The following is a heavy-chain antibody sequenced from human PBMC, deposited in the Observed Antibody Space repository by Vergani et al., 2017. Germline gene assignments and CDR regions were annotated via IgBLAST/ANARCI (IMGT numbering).Heavy chain of an antibody. J-gene: IGHJ4*02. Sequence: VQLVESGGGLVQPGGSLRLSCAASGFTFSSYEMNWVRQAPGKGLEWVAVIWYDGSNKYYADSVKGRFTISRDNSKNTLYLQMNSLRAEDTAVYYCARAGSFGELSIWGQGTLVTVSS. CDR3: ARAGSFGELSI. CDR2: IWYDGSNK. V-gene: IGHV3-33*08. D-gene: IGHD3-10*01. CDR1: GFTFSSYE.